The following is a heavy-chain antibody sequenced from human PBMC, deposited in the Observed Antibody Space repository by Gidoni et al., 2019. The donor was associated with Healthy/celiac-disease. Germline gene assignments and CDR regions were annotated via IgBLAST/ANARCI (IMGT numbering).Heavy chain of an antibody. CDR3: ARSFYGDYVRLYYYYYGMDV. D-gene: IGHD4-17*01. J-gene: IGHJ6*02. Sequence: QVQLVQSGAEVKKPGSSVKVSCKASGGTFSSYAISWVRQAPGQGLEWMGGIIPIFGTANDKATSTAYTELSSLRSEDTAVYYCARSFYGDYVRLYYYYYGMDVWGQGTTVTVSS. CDR1: GGTFSSYA. CDR2: IIPIFGTA. V-gene: IGHV1-69*06.